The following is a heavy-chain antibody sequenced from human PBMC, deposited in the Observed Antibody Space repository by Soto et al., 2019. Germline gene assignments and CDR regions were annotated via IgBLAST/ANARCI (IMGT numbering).Heavy chain of an antibody. CDR1: GGSISSYY. J-gene: IGHJ4*02. D-gene: IGHD4-17*01. CDR2: IYYSGST. CDR3: ARVSYGDYPYYFVY. V-gene: IGHV4-59*01. Sequence: LSLTCTVSGGSISSYYWSWIRQPPGKGLEWIGYIYYSGSTNYNPSLKSRVTISVDTSKNQFSLKLSSVTAADTAVYYCARVSYGDYPYYFVYWGQGTLVTVSS.